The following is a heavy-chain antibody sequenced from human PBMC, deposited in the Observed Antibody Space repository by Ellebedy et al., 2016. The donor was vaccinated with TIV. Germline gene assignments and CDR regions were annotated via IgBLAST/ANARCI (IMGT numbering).Heavy chain of an antibody. J-gene: IGHJ4*02. D-gene: IGHD3-10*01. CDR1: GGTFSSYA. V-gene: IGHV1-18*01. CDR3: ARAAMVRGVIISSFDY. Sequence: ASVKVSCXASGGTFSSYAISWVRQAPGQGLEWMGWISAYNGNTNYAQKLQGRVTMTTDTSTSTAYMELRSLRSDDTAVYYCARAAMVRGVIISSFDYWGQGTLVTVSS. CDR2: ISAYNGNT.